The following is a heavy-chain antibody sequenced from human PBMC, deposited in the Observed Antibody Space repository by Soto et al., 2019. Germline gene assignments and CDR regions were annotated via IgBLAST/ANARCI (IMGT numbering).Heavy chain of an antibody. D-gene: IGHD3-22*01. CDR2: IHWNDDK. CDR1: GFSLSVYGVR. Sequence: SGPTLVNPTQTLTLTCSFSGFSLSVYGVRVVWFRQPPGETLEWLALIHWNDDKRYSPYLKSRLTITKDTSKNQVVLTLTNLDPLDTGTYFCAHTKDSSGFLTSWGQGILVTVSS. CDR3: AHTKDSSGFLTS. V-gene: IGHV2-5*01. J-gene: IGHJ5*02.